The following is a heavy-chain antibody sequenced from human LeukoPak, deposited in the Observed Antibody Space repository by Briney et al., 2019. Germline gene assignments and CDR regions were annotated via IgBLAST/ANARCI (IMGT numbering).Heavy chain of an antibody. V-gene: IGHV6-1*01. D-gene: IGHD1-7*01. CDR3: ARNYSPDFDY. CDR2: TYYRSKWIH. CDR1: GDSVSISSSA. Sequence: SQTLSLTCAISGDSVSISSSAWNWIRQSPSRGLEWLGKTYYRSKWIHDYAVSVKSRITINPDTSKNQFSLQLNSVTPEDTAVYYCARNYSPDFDYWGQGTLVTVSS. J-gene: IGHJ4*02.